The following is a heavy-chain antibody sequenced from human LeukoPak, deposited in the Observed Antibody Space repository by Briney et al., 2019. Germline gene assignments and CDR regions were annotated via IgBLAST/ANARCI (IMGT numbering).Heavy chain of an antibody. Sequence: SETLSLTCTVSGGSISSGSYYWSWIRQPPGKGLEWIGYIYYSGSTNYNPSLKSRVTISVDTSKNQFSLKLSSVTAADTAVYYCARRIGLQFDYWGQGTLVTVSS. CDR1: GGSISSGSYY. CDR2: IYYSGST. J-gene: IGHJ4*02. D-gene: IGHD5-24*01. CDR3: ARRIGLQFDY. V-gene: IGHV4-61*01.